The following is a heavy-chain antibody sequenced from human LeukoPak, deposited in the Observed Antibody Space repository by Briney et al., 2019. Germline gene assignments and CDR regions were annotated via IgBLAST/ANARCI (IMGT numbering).Heavy chain of an antibody. V-gene: IGHV4-59*01. Sequence: SETLSLTCTVSGGSISSYYWSWIRQPPGKGLEWIGYIYYSGSTNHNPSLKSRVTISVDTSKNQFSLKLSSVTAADTAVYYCARARQYYDSSGYYSYYFDYWGQGTLVTVSS. CDR3: ARARQYYDSSGYYSYYFDY. CDR1: GGSISSYY. J-gene: IGHJ4*02. D-gene: IGHD3-22*01. CDR2: IYYSGST.